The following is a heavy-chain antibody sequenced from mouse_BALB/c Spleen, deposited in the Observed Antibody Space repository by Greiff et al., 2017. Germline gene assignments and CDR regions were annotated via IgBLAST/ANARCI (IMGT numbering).Heavy chain of an antibody. CDR3: ARYYDYFDY. D-gene: IGHD2-4*01. V-gene: IGHV5-17*02. CDR1: GFTFSSFG. CDR2: ISSGSSTI. Sequence: VQLVESGGGLVQPGGSRKLSCAASGFTFSSFGMHWVRQAPEKGLEWVAYISSGSSTIYYADTVKGRFTISRDNPKNTLFLQMTSLRSEDTAMYYCARYYDYFDYWGQGTTLTVSS. J-gene: IGHJ2*01.